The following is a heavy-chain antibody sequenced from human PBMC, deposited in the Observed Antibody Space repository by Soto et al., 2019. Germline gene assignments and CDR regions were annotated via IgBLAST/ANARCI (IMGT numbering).Heavy chain of an antibody. V-gene: IGHV4-31*03. D-gene: IGHD6-13*01. Sequence: PSETLSLTCTVSGGSISSGGYYWSWIRQHPGKGLEWIGYIYYSGSTYYNPSLKSRVTISVDTSKNQFSLKLSSVTAADTAVYYCARAAMGGSSWPFDYWGQGTLVTSPQ. J-gene: IGHJ4*02. CDR3: ARAAMGGSSWPFDY. CDR2: IYYSGST. CDR1: GGSISSGGYY.